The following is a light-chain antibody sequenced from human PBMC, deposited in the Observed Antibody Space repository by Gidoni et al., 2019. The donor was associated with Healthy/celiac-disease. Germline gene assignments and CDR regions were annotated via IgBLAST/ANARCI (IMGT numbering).Light chain of an antibody. J-gene: IGLJ2*01. CDR3: QAWDSSTVV. CDR2: HDT. V-gene: IGLV3-1*01. CDR1: KLGDKF. Sequence: SYELTQPPSVSVSQGQPASVTCSGDKLGDKFACWYQQKPGQSPVLVIYHDTKRPSGIPERFSGSNSGNTATLTISGTQAMDEADYYCQAWDSSTVVFGGGTKLTVL.